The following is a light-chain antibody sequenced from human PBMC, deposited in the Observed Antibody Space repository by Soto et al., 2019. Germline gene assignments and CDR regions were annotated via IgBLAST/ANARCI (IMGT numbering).Light chain of an antibody. Sequence: EIVLTQSPGTLSLSPGERATLSCRASQSVTSNYLAWYQQKPGQAPSLLLYGASTRATGIPDKFSGSGSGTDFTLTISRLEPEDFAVYYCQHYGSSPQTFGQGTKVEIK. CDR3: QHYGSSPQT. J-gene: IGKJ1*01. V-gene: IGKV3-20*01. CDR2: GAS. CDR1: QSVTSNY.